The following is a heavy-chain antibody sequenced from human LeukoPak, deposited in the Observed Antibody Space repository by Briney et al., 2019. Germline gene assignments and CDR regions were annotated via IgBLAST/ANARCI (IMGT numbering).Heavy chain of an antibody. CDR1: GFTFSSYA. J-gene: IGHJ4*02. Sequence: GGSLRLSCAASGFTFSSYALSWFRKPQGKGLGWASAISGSGGSTYYADSVKGRFTISRDNSKNTLYLQMNSLRAEDTAVYYCAKDALWFGEYYFDYWGQGTLVTVSS. D-gene: IGHD3-10*01. CDR3: AKDALWFGEYYFDY. CDR2: ISGSGGST. V-gene: IGHV3-23*01.